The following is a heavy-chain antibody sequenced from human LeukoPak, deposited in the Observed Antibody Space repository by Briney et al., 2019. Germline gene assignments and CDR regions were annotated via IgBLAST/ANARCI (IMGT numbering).Heavy chain of an antibody. J-gene: IGHJ4*02. CDR2: IYHSGST. Sequence: SETLSLTCTVSGYSISSGYYWGWIRQPPGKGLEWIGSIYHSGSTYYNPSLKSRVTISVDTSKNQFSLKLSSVTAADTAVYYCARDYTTSFDYWGQGTLVTVSS. D-gene: IGHD2/OR15-2a*01. CDR1: GYSISSGYY. CDR3: ARDYTTSFDY. V-gene: IGHV4-38-2*02.